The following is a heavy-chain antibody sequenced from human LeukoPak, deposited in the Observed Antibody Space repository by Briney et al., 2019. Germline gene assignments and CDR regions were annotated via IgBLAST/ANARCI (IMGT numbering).Heavy chain of an antibody. CDR3: ARQWYYYDSSGYSYDAFDI. D-gene: IGHD3-22*01. CDR1: GGSISSYY. CDR2: IYYSGST. J-gene: IGHJ3*02. V-gene: IGHV4-59*08. Sequence: ASETLSLPCTVSGGSISSYYWSWIRQPPGKGLEWIGYIYYSGSTNYNPSLKSRVTISVDTSKNQFSLKLSSVTAADTAVYYCARQWYYYDSSGYSYDAFDIWGQGTMVTVSS.